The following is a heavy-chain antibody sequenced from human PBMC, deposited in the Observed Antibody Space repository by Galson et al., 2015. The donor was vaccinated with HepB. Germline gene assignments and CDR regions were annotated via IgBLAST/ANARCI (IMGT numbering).Heavy chain of an antibody. CDR2: INTNTGSP. CDR1: GYPFTKYG. J-gene: IGHJ4*02. D-gene: IGHD4-11*01. Sequence: SVKVSCKASGYPFTKYGIYWVRQAPGQGPEWMGWINTNTGSPTYAQGFTGRFVFSLDTSVSTAYLQISSLKAEDTAVYYCAGFLPPQTTVTTWAFGYWGRGTLVTVSS. V-gene: IGHV7-4-1*02. CDR3: AGFLPPQTTVTTWAFGY.